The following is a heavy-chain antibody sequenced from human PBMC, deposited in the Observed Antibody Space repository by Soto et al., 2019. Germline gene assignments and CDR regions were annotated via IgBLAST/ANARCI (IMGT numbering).Heavy chain of an antibody. Sequence: EVQLLASGGGLVQPGGSLRLSCAASGFTFGTYAISWVRQAPGKGLEWVSAFSDSGGTTYYADSVKGRFTISRDNSRNTKYRQMNRLRADDTAVDYCARGVKGGHYYETRGYIDYWGQGTLVTVSS. CDR3: ARGVKGGHYYETRGYIDY. CDR2: FSDSGGTT. CDR1: GFTFGTYA. J-gene: IGHJ4*02. V-gene: IGHV3-23*01. D-gene: IGHD3-22*01.